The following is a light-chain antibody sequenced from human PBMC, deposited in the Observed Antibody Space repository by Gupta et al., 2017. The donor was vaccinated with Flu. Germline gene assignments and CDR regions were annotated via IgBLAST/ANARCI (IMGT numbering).Light chain of an antibody. CDR2: LVS. V-gene: IGKV2-28*01. CDR3: RQALQAPHT. CDR1: QSLLHSNGYNY. J-gene: IGKJ3*01. Sequence: DIVMTQSPLSLPVTPGEPASISCRSSQSLLHSNGYNYLDWYLQKPGQSPQLLIYLVSKRASGVPDRFSGSGSGTDFTLKISRVEAEDVGVYYCRQALQAPHTFGHGTKVDIK.